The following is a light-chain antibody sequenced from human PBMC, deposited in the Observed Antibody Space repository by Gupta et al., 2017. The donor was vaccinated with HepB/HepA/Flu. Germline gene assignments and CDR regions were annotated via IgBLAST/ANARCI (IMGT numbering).Light chain of an antibody. J-gene: IGLJ3*02. CDR3: HYSANSRNRVV. CDR2: GKN. Sequence: SSELTQHPAVSVALGQTVKITCQGDSLRRYFASWYQQRPGQAPVLVFEGKNNRPSGIPDRGACSGSGESSSWPLXGXTAKNEXDADCHYSANSRNRVVFGAGPTLTVL. CDR1: SLRRYF. V-gene: IGLV3-19*01.